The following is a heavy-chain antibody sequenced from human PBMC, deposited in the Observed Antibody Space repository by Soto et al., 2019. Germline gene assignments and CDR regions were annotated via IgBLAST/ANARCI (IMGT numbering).Heavy chain of an antibody. CDR1: GGSISSNSYY. CDR3: ASGIVVVVAAPDAFDI. J-gene: IGHJ3*02. V-gene: IGHV4-39*01. Sequence: PSETLSLTCTVSGGSISSNSYYWGWIRQPPGKGLEWIGSIYYSGSTYYNPSLKSRVTISVDTSKNQFSLKLSSVTAADTAVYYCASGIVVVVAAPDAFDIWGQGTMVT. D-gene: IGHD2-15*01. CDR2: IYYSGST.